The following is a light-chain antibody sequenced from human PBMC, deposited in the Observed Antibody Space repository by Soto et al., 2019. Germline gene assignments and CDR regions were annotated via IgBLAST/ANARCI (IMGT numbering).Light chain of an antibody. J-gene: IGKJ1*01. CDR1: QSISDT. CDR3: YQYYSRPLT. CDR2: SAS. Sequence: EIVMTQSPATLSVSPGGRATLSCRASQSISDTLAWYQQKPGQAPRLLIYSASRRAPGFPGRFSGSGSGTGFTLTISSLHSEDLAVSYCYQYYSRPLTFGRGTKVDI. V-gene: IGKV3-15*01.